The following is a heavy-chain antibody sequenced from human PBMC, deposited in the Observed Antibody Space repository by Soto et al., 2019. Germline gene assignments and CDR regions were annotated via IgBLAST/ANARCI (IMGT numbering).Heavy chain of an antibody. CDR3: AKDSISRNRIYDPFDI. CDR2: INSDGSST. V-gene: IGHV3-74*01. CDR1: GFTFSSYW. D-gene: IGHD3-3*02. J-gene: IGHJ3*02. Sequence: PGGSLRLSCAASGFTFSSYWMHWVRQAPGKGLVWVSRINSDGSSTSYADSVKGRFTISRDNAKNTLYLQMDSLRAEDTAVYYCAKDSISRNRIYDPFDIWGQGTMVTVSS.